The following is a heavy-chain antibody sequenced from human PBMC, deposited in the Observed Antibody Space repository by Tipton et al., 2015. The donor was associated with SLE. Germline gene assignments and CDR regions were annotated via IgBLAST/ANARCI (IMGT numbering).Heavy chain of an antibody. J-gene: IGHJ4*02. Sequence: TLSLTCTVSGGSISNYYWTWIRQPPGKRLEWIGYIYYSGSTNYNPSLKSRVTMSVDTSKNQFSLNLRSVTAADTAVYYCARASWDHRGSGSFSDYWGQGKLVTVSS. CDR3: ARASWDHRGSGSFSDY. CDR1: GGSISNYY. D-gene: IGHD3-10*01. CDR2: IYYSGST. V-gene: IGHV4-59*01.